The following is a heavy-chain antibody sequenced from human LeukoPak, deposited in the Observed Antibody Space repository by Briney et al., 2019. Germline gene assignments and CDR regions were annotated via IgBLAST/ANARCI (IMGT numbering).Heavy chain of an antibody. CDR1: GFTFGDYA. D-gene: IGHD5-18*01. V-gene: IGHV3-49*04. CDR3: TTEWIQLWLGYFHY. J-gene: IGHJ4*02. Sequence: PGGSLRVSCTASGFTFGDYAMSCVRQAPGKGLEWVGIIRSKAYGGTTEYAASVKGRFTISRDDSKSMAYLQMNSLKTEDTAVYYCTTEWIQLWLGYFHYWGQGTLVTVSS. CDR2: IRSKAYGGTT.